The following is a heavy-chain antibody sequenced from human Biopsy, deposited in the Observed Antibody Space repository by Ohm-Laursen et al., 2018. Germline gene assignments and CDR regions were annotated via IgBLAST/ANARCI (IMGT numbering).Heavy chain of an antibody. CDR1: GFTFSSSW. J-gene: IGHJ2*01. Sequence: SLRLSCAASGFTFSSSWMHWVRQAPGKGLEWVAVISYHGSDKYYAGSVQGRFIISRDNSNNTLYVQMNSLRHEDTAVYYCVKDVKERVGWFGYFDLWGRGTLVTVSS. CDR3: VKDVKERVGWFGYFDL. V-gene: IGHV3-30*18. CDR2: ISYHGSDK. D-gene: IGHD3-10*01.